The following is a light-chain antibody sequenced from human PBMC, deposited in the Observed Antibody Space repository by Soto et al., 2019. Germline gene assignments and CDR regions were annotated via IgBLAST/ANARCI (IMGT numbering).Light chain of an antibody. Sequence: QSVLTQPPSASGTPGQRVTISCSGGGSNIGSNTLNWYQHLPGTAPKLLIYSNDQRPSGVPDRFSGSKSGTSASLAISGLQSEDEADYSCAAWDANLAGVLFGGGTKLTVL. CDR3: AAWDANLAGVL. J-gene: IGLJ2*01. CDR2: SND. V-gene: IGLV1-44*01. CDR1: GSNIGSNT.